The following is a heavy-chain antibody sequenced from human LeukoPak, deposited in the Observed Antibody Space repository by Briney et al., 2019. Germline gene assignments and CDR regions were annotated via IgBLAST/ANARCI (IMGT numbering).Heavy chain of an antibody. CDR1: GYSISSGYY. CDR3: ARSQYPLLSVAFDI. V-gene: IGHV4-38-2*01. D-gene: IGHD2-2*01. Sequence: SETLSLTCAVSGYSISSGYYWGWIRQPPGKGLEWIGSIYHSGSTYYNPSLKSRVTISVDTSTNQFSLKLSSVTAADTDVYYCARSQYPLLSVAFDIWGQGTMVTVSS. CDR2: IYHSGST. J-gene: IGHJ3*02.